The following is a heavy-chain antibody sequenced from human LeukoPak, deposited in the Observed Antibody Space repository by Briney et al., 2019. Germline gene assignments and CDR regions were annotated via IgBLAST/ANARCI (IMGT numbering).Heavy chain of an antibody. Sequence: PGGSLRLSCVASGFTFNVDWMTWVRQAPGKGLEWVGRIRRESDGGTTEYAAPVKGRFSMSRADSKTTLYLQMNSLKTEDTVVYYWSTDVRIVTAVGADYWGKGNMVTVSS. CDR1: GFTFNVDW. CDR2: IRRESDGGTT. J-gene: IGHJ4*02. V-gene: IGHV3-15*01. CDR3: STDVRIVTAVGADY. D-gene: IGHD4-23*01.